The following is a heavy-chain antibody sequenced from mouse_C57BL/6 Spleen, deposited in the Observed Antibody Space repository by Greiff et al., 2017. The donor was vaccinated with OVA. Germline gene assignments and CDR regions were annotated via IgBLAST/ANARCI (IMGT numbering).Heavy chain of an antibody. D-gene: IGHD4-1*01. J-gene: IGHJ3*01. CDR2: IHPNSGST. CDR3: ARSSDWSWFAY. V-gene: IGHV1-64*01. Sequence: VQLQQPGAELVKPGASVKLSCKASGYTFTSYWMHWVKQRPGQGLEWIGMIHPNSGSTNYNEKFKSKATLTVDKSSSTAYMQLSSLTSEDSAVYYCARSSDWSWFAYWGQGTLVTVSA. CDR1: GYTFTSYW.